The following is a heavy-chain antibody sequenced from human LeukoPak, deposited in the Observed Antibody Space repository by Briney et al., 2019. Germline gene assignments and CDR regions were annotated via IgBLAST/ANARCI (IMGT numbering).Heavy chain of an antibody. CDR3: ARTWYSSRVVDY. V-gene: IGHV4-4*02. Sequence: KPSGTLSLTCAVTGGSISSSNWWSWVRQPPGKGLEWIGEIYHSGSTNCNPSLKSRVTISVDKSNNQFSLKLSSVTAADTAVYYCARTWYSSRVVDYWGQGTLVTVSS. CDR2: IYHSGST. CDR1: GGSISSSNW. D-gene: IGHD6-13*01. J-gene: IGHJ4*02.